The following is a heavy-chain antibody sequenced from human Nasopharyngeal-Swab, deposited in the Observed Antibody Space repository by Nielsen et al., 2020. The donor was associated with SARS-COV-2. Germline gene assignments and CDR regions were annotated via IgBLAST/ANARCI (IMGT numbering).Heavy chain of an antibody. V-gene: IGHV3-9*01. CDR2: SSWNSGSI. J-gene: IGHJ3*01. Sequence: SLKISCAASGFTFDDYTMHWVRQAPGKGLEWVSGSSWNSGSITYADSVKGRFTISRDNAKNFLYLQMNSLRAEDTALYYCAKGGRIAMIEDFWGQGTMVTVSS. CDR1: GFTFDDYT. D-gene: IGHD3-22*01. CDR3: AKGGRIAMIEDF.